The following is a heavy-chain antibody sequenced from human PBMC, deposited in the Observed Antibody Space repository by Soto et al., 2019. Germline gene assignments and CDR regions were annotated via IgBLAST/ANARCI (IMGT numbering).Heavy chain of an antibody. D-gene: IGHD3-16*02. Sequence: SETLSLTCAVSGGSISSSNLWSWVRQPPGKGLEWIGEIYHSGSTNYNPSLKSRVTISVDKSKNQFSLKLSSVTAADTAVYYCARSGVWGSYRYTNYFDYWGQGTLVTVSS. CDR1: GGSISSSNL. J-gene: IGHJ4*02. V-gene: IGHV4-4*02. CDR3: ARSGVWGSYRYTNYFDY. CDR2: IYHSGST.